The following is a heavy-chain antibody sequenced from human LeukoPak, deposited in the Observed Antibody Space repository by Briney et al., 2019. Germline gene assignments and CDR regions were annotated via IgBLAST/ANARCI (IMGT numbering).Heavy chain of an antibody. J-gene: IGHJ4*02. D-gene: IGHD6-19*01. CDR2: VFQDGNT. V-gene: IGHV4-38-2*01. CDR1: SGNS. CDR3: ARKLGYFSGWYSVVGGFDY. Sequence: SETLSLTCAVSSGNSWDWMRQPPGKGLQWIGSVFQDGNTYYSPSLKSRVIISLDTSKNQFSPKLISVTAADTAVYYCARKLGYFSGWYSVVGGFDYWGQGTLVTVSS.